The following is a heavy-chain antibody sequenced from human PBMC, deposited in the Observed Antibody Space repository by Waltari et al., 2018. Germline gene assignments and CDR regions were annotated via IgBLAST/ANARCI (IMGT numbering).Heavy chain of an antibody. V-gene: IGHV3-15*02. J-gene: IGHJ4*02. Sequence: EVQLVESGGALVKPGGSLRLSCAASGFTFTTAWMTWVRQTPGTGLEWVGRIQSNRDGGTVDYGAPVKGRFTISRDDSKNALYLEMNGLKSEDTGLYYCTTDGVHCGSYSCYWGQGTLVTVSS. CDR1: GFTFTTAW. D-gene: IGHD1-26*01. CDR2: IQSNRDGGTV. CDR3: TTDGVHCGSYSCY.